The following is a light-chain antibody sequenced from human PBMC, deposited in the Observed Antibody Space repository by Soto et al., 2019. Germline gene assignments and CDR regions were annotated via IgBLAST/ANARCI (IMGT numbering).Light chain of an antibody. CDR1: QSVSSSF. J-gene: IGKJ1*01. Sequence: EIVLTQSPGTLSLSPGERATLSCRASQSVSSSFLAWYQQKPGQAPRLLIYGASNRATGIPDRFSGSGSGTDFTLTISRLEPEDFAVYYRQQYVTSPWAFGQGTKVDIK. V-gene: IGKV3-20*01. CDR3: QQYVTSPWA. CDR2: GAS.